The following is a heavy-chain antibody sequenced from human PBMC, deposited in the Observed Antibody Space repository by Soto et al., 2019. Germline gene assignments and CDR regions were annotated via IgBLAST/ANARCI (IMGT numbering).Heavy chain of an antibody. D-gene: IGHD3-22*01. CDR1: GASVTDYS. CDR2: IYRSGST. V-gene: IGHV4-4*07. CDR3: ARVFYTDSGGYPRPIFDS. J-gene: IGHJ4*02. Sequence: QVQLQGSGPGLVRPSGTLSLTCSVSGASVTDYSWTWLRQPAGSGLEWVGLIYRSGSTTYNPSLESRVTMSLDTSKTQFSLRLTSVTAAETAVYYCARVFYTDSGGYPRPIFDSWSQGTLVTVSS.